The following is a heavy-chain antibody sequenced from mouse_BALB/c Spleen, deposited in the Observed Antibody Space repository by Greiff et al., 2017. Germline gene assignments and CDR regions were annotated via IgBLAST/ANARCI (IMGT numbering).Heavy chain of an antibody. D-gene: IGHD1-1*01. CDR2: INPSNGRT. J-gene: IGHJ4*01. V-gene: IGHV1S81*02. CDR3: ARVGLYYGSSPYAMDY. CDR1: GYTFTSYW. Sequence: QVQLQQPGAELVKPGASVKLSCKASGYTFTSYWMHWVKQRPGQGLEWIGEINPSNGRTNYNEKFKSKATLTVDKSSSTAYMQLSSLTSEDSAVYYCARVGLYYGSSPYAMDYWGQGTSVTVSS.